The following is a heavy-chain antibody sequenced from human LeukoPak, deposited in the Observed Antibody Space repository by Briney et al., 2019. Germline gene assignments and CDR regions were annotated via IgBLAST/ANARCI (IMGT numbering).Heavy chain of an antibody. CDR3: AKDRCSSTGCPNWFDP. V-gene: IGHV3-30*02. J-gene: IGHJ5*02. CDR2: IHFDGSEI. D-gene: IGHD2-2*01. CDR1: GFTFSNYG. Sequence: GGSLRLSCAASGFTFSNYGMHWVRQAPGKGLEWVAFIHFDGSEIYYADSVKGRFAISRDNSKNTLYLQMNRVTSGDTAVYHCAKDRCSSTGCPNWFDPWGQGTLVTVSP.